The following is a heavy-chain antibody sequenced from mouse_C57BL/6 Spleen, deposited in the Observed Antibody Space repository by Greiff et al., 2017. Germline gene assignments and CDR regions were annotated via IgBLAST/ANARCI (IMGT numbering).Heavy chain of an antibody. CDR1: GFTFSSYG. CDR2: ISSGGSYT. CDR3: ARHGYDRDSYAMDY. Sequence: EVQLVESGGDLVKPGGSLKLSCAASGFTFSSYGMSWVRQTPDKRLEWVATISSGGSYTYYPDSVKGRFTISRDNAKNTLYLQMSSLKSEDTARYYCARHGYDRDSYAMDYWGQGTSVTVSS. J-gene: IGHJ4*01. V-gene: IGHV5-6*01. D-gene: IGHD2-2*01.